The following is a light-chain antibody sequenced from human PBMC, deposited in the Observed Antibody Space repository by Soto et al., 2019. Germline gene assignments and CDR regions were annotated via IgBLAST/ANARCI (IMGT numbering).Light chain of an antibody. CDR2: LNSDGSH. V-gene: IGLV4-69*01. CDR3: QTWSTGIRV. J-gene: IGLJ3*02. Sequence: QPVLTQPPSASASLGASVKLTCTLSSGHNSYAIAWHQQQPEKGPRYLMKLNSDGSHSKGDGIPDRFSGSSSGAERYLTISGLQSEDEADYYCQTWSTGIRVFGGGTKLTVL. CDR1: SGHNSYA.